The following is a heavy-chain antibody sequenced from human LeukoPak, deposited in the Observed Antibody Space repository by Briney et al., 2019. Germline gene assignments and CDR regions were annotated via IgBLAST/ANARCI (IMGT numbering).Heavy chain of an antibody. D-gene: IGHD3-10*02. CDR2: LYHGGST. Sequence: GGSLRLSCAASGFTFSKAWMTWVRQAPGKGLEWVSLLYHGGSTYYADSVKGRFSISRDTSKNTLYLQMNSLRVEDTAVYYCAELGITMIGGVWGKGTTVTISS. CDR1: GFTFSKAW. J-gene: IGHJ6*04. CDR3: AELGITMIGGV. V-gene: IGHV3-66*01.